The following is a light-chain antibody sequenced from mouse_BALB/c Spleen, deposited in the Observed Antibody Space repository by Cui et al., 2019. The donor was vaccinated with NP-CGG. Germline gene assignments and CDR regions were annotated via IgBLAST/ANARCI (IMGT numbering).Light chain of an antibody. CDR2: GTN. Sequence: QAVVTQEYALTTSPGETVTLTCRSSTGVVTTSNYANWVQEKPDHLFTGLIGGTNNRPPGVPARFSGSLIGDKAALTITGAQTEDEAIYFCALWYSNHWVFGGGTKLTVL. CDR3: ALWYSNHWV. V-gene: IGLV1*01. CDR1: TGVVTTSNY. J-gene: IGLJ1*01.